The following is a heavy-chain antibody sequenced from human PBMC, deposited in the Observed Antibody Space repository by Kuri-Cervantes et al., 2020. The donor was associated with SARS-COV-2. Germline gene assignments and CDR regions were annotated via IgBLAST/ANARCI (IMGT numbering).Heavy chain of an antibody. V-gene: IGHV3-23*01. Sequence: GGSLRLSCAASGFTFSSYAMSWVRQAPGKGLEWVSAISGSGGSTYYADSVKGRFTISRDNSKNTLDLQMDSLRPQDTAIYYCVKAAGGRAYWGRGSLVTVSS. J-gene: IGHJ4*02. CDR1: GFTFSSYA. D-gene: IGHD3-16*01. CDR2: ISGSGGST. CDR3: VKAAGGRAY.